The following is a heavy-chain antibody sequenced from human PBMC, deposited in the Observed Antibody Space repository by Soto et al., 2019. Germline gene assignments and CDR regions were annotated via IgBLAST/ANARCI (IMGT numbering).Heavy chain of an antibody. CDR1: GDSVSSNSAA. CDR3: AREVGLRYLVRPCRGNWLDA. CDR2: TYYRSKWYN. D-gene: IGHD3-9*01. Sequence: SQTLSLTCAISGDSVSSNSAAWNWIRQSPSRGLEWLGRTYYRSKWYNDYAVSVKSRLTINPDTSKNQFSLQLNSLTPEDTAACCWAREVGLRYLVRPCRGNWLDAGGQATLVTGS. J-gene: IGHJ5*02. V-gene: IGHV6-1*01.